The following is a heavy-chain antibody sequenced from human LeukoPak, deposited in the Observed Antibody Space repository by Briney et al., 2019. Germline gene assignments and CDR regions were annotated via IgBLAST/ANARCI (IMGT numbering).Heavy chain of an antibody. CDR1: GGSISSSSYY. Sequence: SETLSLTCTVSGGSISSSSYYWGWIRQPPGKGLEWIGSIYYSGSTYYNPSLKSRVTISVDTSKNQFSLKLSSVTAADTAVYYCARVEEDYYGMDVWGQGTTVTVSS. J-gene: IGHJ6*02. CDR2: IYYSGST. V-gene: IGHV4-39*01. CDR3: ARVEEDYYGMDV.